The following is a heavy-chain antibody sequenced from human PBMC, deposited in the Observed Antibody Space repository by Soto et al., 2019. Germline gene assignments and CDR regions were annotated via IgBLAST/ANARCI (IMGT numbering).Heavy chain of an antibody. CDR3: VRGGWSSSGGIAAS. D-gene: IGHD6-13*01. CDR2: ISSSGASI. J-gene: IGHJ5*02. CDR1: GFTFSDYY. Sequence: GGSLRLSCAASGFTFSDYYMSWIRQAPGKGLEWVSYISSSGASIYYADSVKGRFTIFRDNAENSLSLQMNSLRAEDTAVYYCVRGGWSSSGGIAASWGQGTLVTVSS. V-gene: IGHV3-11*01.